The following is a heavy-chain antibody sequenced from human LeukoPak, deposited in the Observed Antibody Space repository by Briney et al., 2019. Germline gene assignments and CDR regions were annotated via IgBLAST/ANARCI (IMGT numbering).Heavy chain of an antibody. CDR1: GFTFSSYW. J-gene: IGHJ4*02. V-gene: IGHV3-30*03. Sequence: GGSLRLSCAASGFTFSSYWMSWVRQAPGKGLEWVSVISYDGSHKYYADSVKGRFTISRDNSKNTLYLQMNSLRAEDTAVYYCARGGYYYGSGRGDYFDYWGQGTLVTVSS. D-gene: IGHD3-10*01. CDR3: ARGGYYYGSGRGDYFDY. CDR2: ISYDGSHK.